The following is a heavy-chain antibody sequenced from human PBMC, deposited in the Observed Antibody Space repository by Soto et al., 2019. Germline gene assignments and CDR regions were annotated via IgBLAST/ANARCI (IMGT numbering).Heavy chain of an antibody. V-gene: IGHV3-23*01. CDR2: ISGSGGST. CDR3: AKVPAVPADRHYGMDV. D-gene: IGHD2-2*01. J-gene: IGHJ6*02. Sequence: GGSLRLSCAASGFTFSSYAMSWVRQAPGKGLEWVSAISGSGGSTYYADSVKGRFTISRDNSKNTLYLQMNSLRAEDTAVYYCAKVPAVPADRHYGMDVWGQGTTVTVSS. CDR1: GFTFSSYA.